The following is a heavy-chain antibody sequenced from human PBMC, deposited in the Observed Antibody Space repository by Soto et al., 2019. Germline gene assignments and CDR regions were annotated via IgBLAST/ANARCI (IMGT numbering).Heavy chain of an antibody. CDR2: IIPIFGTA. Sequence: QVQLVQSGAEVKKPGSSVKVSCKASGGTFSSYAISWVRQAPGQGLEWMGGIIPIFGTANYARKFQGRVTITADKSTSTAYMELSSLRSEDTAVYYCASGPRGVTIFGVVTTYYFDYWGQGTLVTVSS. D-gene: IGHD3-3*01. CDR1: GGTFSSYA. CDR3: ASGPRGVTIFGVVTTYYFDY. J-gene: IGHJ4*02. V-gene: IGHV1-69*06.